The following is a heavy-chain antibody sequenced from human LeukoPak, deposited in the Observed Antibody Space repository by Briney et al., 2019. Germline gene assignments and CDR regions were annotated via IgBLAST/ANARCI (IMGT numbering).Heavy chain of an antibody. D-gene: IGHD5-12*01. CDR1: GFTVSSNY. Sequence: GGSLRLSCAASGFTVSSNYMSWVRQAPGKGLEWVSVIYSGGSTYYADSVKGRFTISRDNSKNTLYLQMNSLRAEDTAVYYCARASGYDSYYYYGMDVWGQGTTVTVSS. CDR2: IYSGGST. J-gene: IGHJ6*02. CDR3: ARASGYDSYYYYGMDV. V-gene: IGHV3-66*01.